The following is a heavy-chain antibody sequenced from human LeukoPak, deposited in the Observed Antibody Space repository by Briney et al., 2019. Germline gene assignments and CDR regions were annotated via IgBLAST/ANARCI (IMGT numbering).Heavy chain of an antibody. CDR3: ATGDGLFVVVTATT. Sequence: GGSLRLSCAAFGFTFISFVRSCVRQAPGKGLEWVSTLSVTGGSTYYADSVKGRFTISRDNSENTLYLQMSSLRAEDSAVYYCATGDGLFVVVTATTWGQGTLVTVSS. CDR2: LSVTGGST. V-gene: IGHV3-23*01. CDR1: GFTFISFV. J-gene: IGHJ4*02. D-gene: IGHD2-21*02.